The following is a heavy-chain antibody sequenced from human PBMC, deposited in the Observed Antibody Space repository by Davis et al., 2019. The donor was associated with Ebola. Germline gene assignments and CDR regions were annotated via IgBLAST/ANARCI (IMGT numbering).Heavy chain of an antibody. V-gene: IGHV1-2*06. CDR3: ARDPLNWNTPFDY. J-gene: IGHJ4*02. CDR2: INPNSGGT. Sequence: AASVKVSCKASGYTFTNYDINWVRQAPGQGLEWMGRINPNSGGTNYAQKFQGRVTMTLDTSISTAYMELSRLRSDDTAVYYCARDPLNWNTPFDYWGQGTLVTVSS. D-gene: IGHD1/OR15-1a*01. CDR1: GYTFTNYD.